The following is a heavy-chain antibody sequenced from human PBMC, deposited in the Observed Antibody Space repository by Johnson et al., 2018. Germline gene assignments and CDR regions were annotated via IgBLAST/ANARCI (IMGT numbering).Heavy chain of an antibody. CDR3: ARGGDYGDSYAFDI. D-gene: IGHD4-17*01. Sequence: QVQLVQSGGGVVQPGRSLRLSCAASGFSFSTSGMHWVRQAPGKGLEWVAVISYDGSNKYFADSVKGRFTISRDNSKNTLYLQMNSLRAEDTAVYYCARGGDYGDSYAFDIWGQGTMVTVSS. J-gene: IGHJ3*02. V-gene: IGHV3-33*05. CDR2: ISYDGSNK. CDR1: GFSFSTSG.